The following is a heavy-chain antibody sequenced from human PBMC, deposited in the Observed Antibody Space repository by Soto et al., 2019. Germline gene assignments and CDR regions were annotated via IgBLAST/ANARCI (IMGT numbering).Heavy chain of an antibody. CDR3: ARGQGDNGYDLQIDH. CDR1: GYTFPNYC. V-gene: IGHV1-18*01. Sequence: ASVKVSCKASGYTFPNYCINWVRQAPGQGLEWMGWISAFNGKTIYAQRFQGKFTMTTDTSATIAYMALRSLESDDTAVYYCARGQGDNGYDLQIDHWGQGTLVTVSS. D-gene: IGHD5-12*01. J-gene: IGHJ4*02. CDR2: ISAFNGKT.